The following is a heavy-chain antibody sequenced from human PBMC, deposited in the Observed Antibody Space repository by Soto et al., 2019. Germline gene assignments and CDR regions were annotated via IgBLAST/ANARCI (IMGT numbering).Heavy chain of an antibody. V-gene: IGHV4-34*01. CDR3: ARTRKDRITMVRGVIILGFDP. D-gene: IGHD3-10*01. Sequence: SETLSLTCAVYGGSFSGYYWSWIRQPPGKGLEWIGEINHSGSTNYNPSLKSRVTISVDTSKNQFSLKLSSVTAADTAVYYCARTRKDRITMVRGVIILGFDPWGKGTLVTVSS. J-gene: IGHJ5*02. CDR2: INHSGST. CDR1: GGSFSGYY.